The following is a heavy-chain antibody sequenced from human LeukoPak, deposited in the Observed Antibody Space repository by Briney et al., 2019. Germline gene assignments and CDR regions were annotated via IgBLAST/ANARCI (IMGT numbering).Heavy chain of an antibody. V-gene: IGHV1-2*06. J-gene: IGHJ4*02. Sequence: ASVKVSCKTSGYTFTDYYIHWVRQAPGQGPEWMGRIHPNSGGTNYAQKFQGRVTMTRDTSIITAYMELTSLTSDDTAVYYCARDRAGDPDYSFDQWGQGTLVTVCS. CDR3: ARDRAGDPDYSFDQ. CDR2: IHPNSGGT. CDR1: GYTFTDYY. D-gene: IGHD4-11*01.